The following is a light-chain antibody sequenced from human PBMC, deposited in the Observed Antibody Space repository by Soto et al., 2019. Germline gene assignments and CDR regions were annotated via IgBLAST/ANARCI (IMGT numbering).Light chain of an antibody. Sequence: DIQLTQPPSLVSASVGGRPPITSRPNRQISTCLAWYQQRPGRAPKVLISRASSRQSGVPERFRGSASGTEFTLTINSLQPDDFATYYCEQYHSHPYTFGQGTKVDIK. J-gene: IGKJ2*01. CDR1: RQISTC. CDR3: EQYHSHPYT. CDR2: RAS. V-gene: IGKV1-5*03.